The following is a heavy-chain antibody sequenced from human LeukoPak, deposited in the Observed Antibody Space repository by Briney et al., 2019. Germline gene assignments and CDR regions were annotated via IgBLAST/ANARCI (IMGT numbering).Heavy chain of an antibody. V-gene: IGHV3-48*03. Sequence: GGSLRLSCAASGFTFSTYEMTWVRQSPGKGLEWVSYISSSGSTIYYADSVKGRFTISRDNARNSLYLQMNSLRAEDTAVYYCAKLLRGATIYDFWGHGVLVTVSS. CDR3: AKLLRGATIYDF. J-gene: IGHJ4*01. CDR1: GFTFSTYE. CDR2: ISSSGSTI. D-gene: IGHD4-23*01.